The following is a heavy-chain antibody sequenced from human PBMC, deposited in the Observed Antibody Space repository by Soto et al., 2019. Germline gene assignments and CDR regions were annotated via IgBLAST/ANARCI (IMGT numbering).Heavy chain of an antibody. D-gene: IGHD3-16*02. J-gene: IGHJ4*02. CDR1: GGSISSDY. V-gene: IGHV4-59*01. CDR2: IYYSGST. CDR3: ARTVIGGFDY. Sequence: SETLSLTCTVSGGSISSDYWSWIRQPPGRGLEWIAYIYYSGSTNYNPSLKSRVAISGDTSKNQFSLKLSSVTAADTAVYYCARTVIGGFDYWGQGTLVTVSS.